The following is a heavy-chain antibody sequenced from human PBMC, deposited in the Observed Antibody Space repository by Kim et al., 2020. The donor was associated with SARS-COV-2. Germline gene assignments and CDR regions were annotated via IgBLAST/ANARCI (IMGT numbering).Heavy chain of an antibody. D-gene: IGHD4-17*01. J-gene: IGHJ4*02. V-gene: IGHV3-48*02. Sequence: GGSLRLSCAASGFPFRVYSMNWVRQAPGKGLEWISYINDRSNTIFYSASVRGRFTISKDNGKNSLYLQLTGLRDEATAVYSCVRITSEPTGIRYWGRGTL. CDR2: INDRSNTI. CDR1: GFPFRVYS. CDR3: VRITSEPTGIRY.